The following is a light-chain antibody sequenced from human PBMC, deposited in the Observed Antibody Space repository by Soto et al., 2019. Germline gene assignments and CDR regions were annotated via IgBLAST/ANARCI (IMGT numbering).Light chain of an antibody. Sequence: QFVLTQPPSASGTPGQRVTISFSGRSANIGNNYVCWYQQLPGTAPKLLIYSNNQRPSGVPDRFSGSKSGTSASLAISGLRSEDEADYYCVSWDDSLSGLVFGTGTKVTVL. CDR2: SNN. CDR3: VSWDDSLSGLV. V-gene: IGLV1-47*02. CDR1: SANIGNNY. J-gene: IGLJ1*01.